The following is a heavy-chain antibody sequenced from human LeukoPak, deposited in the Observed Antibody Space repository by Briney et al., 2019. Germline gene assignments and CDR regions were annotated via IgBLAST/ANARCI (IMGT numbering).Heavy chain of an antibody. CDR3: ARLSDFGNWFDP. Sequence: SETLSLTCTVSGGSISSYYWSWIRQPPGKGLEWIGYIYYSGSTNYNPSLKSRVTISVDTSKNQFSLKLSSVTAADTAVYYCARLSDFGNWFDPRGQGTLVTVSS. J-gene: IGHJ5*02. CDR2: IYYSGST. V-gene: IGHV4-59*08. CDR1: GGSISSYY. D-gene: IGHD3-3*01.